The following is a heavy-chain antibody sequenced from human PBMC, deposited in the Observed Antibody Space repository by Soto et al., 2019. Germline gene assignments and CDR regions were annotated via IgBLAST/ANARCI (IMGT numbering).Heavy chain of an antibody. CDR3: ARDLVIVGATNLLLTIDS. D-gene: IGHD1-26*01. Sequence: GGSLRLSCAASGFTFSSYSMNWVRQAPGKGLEWVSYVSSSSSTIYYADSVQGRFTVSRDNAKNSLYLQMNSLRDDDTAVYYCARDLVIVGATNLLLTIDSWGQGTPVTVSS. CDR1: GFTFSSYS. V-gene: IGHV3-48*02. J-gene: IGHJ4*02. CDR2: VSSSSSTI.